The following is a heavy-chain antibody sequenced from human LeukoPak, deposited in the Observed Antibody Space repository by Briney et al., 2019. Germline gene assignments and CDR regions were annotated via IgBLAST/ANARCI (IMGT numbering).Heavy chain of an antibody. Sequence: GGSLRLSCAASGFTFRRYAMSWVRQAPGKGLEWVSAISDSDSGTYYADSVKGRFTISRDNSKNTLYLPMNSLRAEDTAVYYCAKGYGYSSSWTCNYYFYGLDVWGQGTTVTVSS. V-gene: IGHV3-23*01. D-gene: IGHD6-13*01. J-gene: IGHJ6*02. CDR1: GFTFRRYA. CDR3: AKGYGYSSSWTCNYYFYGLDV. CDR2: ISDSDSGT.